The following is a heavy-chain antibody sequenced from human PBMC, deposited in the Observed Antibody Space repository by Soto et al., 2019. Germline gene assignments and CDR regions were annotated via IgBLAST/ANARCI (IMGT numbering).Heavy chain of an antibody. Sequence: GGSLRLSCAASGFTFSSYAMHWVRQAPGKGLEWVAVISYDGSNKYYADSVKGRFTISRDNSKNTLYLQMNSLRAEDTAVYYCARVGGSGWYSDRWTNYYGMDVWGQGTTVTVSS. CDR1: GFTFSSYA. J-gene: IGHJ6*02. V-gene: IGHV3-30-3*01. D-gene: IGHD6-19*01. CDR2: ISYDGSNK. CDR3: ARVGGSGWYSDRWTNYYGMDV.